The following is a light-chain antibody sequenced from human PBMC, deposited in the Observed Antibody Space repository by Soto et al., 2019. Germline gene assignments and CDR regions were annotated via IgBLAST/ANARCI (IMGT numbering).Light chain of an antibody. J-gene: IGLJ3*02. CDR3: STWDDRLNGLV. V-gene: IGLV1-44*01. CDR2: NNN. CDR1: SSNIGSNF. Sequence: QSVLTQPPSASGTPGQRVTIPCSGSSSNIGSNFVNWYQQLPGTAPKLLMYNNNQRPSGVPDRFSGSKSGTSASLAISGLQSEDEADYHCSTWDDRLNGLVFGGGTQLTVL.